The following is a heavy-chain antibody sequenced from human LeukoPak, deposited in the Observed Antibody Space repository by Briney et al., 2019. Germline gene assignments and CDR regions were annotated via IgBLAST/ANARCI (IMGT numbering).Heavy chain of an antibody. CDR2: ISYDGGNK. J-gene: IGHJ6*02. Sequence: GGSLRLSCAASRFTFSSYAMHWVRQAPGKGLEWVALISYDGGNKYYADSVKGRFTIPRDNSKNTLYLQMNSLRAEDTAAYYCAKDPAPNYYYYYGMDVWGQGTTVTVSS. CDR1: RFTFSSYA. CDR3: AKDPAPNYYYYYGMDV. V-gene: IGHV3-30*18.